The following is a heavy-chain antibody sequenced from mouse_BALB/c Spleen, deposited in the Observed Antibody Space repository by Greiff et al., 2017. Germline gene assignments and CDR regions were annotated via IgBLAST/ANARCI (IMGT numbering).Heavy chain of an antibody. CDR3: ARGTSGYVGDYYAMDY. Sequence: VKLVESGPGLVAPSQSLSITCTVSGFSLTSYGVHWVRQPPGKGLEWLGVIWAGGSTNYNSALMSRLSISKDNSKSQVFLKMNSLQTDDTAMYYCARGTSGYVGDYYAMDYWGQGTSVTVSS. D-gene: IGHD3-1*01. J-gene: IGHJ4*01. V-gene: IGHV2-9*02. CDR1: GFSLTSYG. CDR2: IWAGGST.